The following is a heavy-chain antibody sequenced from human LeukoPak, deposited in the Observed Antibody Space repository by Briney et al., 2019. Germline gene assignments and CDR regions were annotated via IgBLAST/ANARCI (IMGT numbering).Heavy chain of an antibody. Sequence: SGRSLRLSCAASGFTFSSYAMHWVRQAPGKGLEWVAVISYDGSNKYYADSVKGRFTISRDNSKNTLYLQMNSLRAEDTAVCYCAKDSQYSSSWGRQRSYYYYGMDVWGQGTTVTVSS. CDR1: GFTFSSYA. CDR2: ISYDGSNK. V-gene: IGHV3-30*04. CDR3: AKDSQYSSSWGRQRSYYYYGMDV. D-gene: IGHD6-13*01. J-gene: IGHJ6*02.